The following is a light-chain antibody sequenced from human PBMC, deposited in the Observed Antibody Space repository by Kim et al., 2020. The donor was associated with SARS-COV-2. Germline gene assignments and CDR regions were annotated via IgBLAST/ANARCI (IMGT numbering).Light chain of an antibody. Sequence: SYELTQPPSVSVAPGKTARITCGGTSIGSKSVHWYQQKPGQAPVLVISYDSVRPSGIPERFSGSNSGNTATLTISRVEAGDEADYYCQVWDSSNDHRVVFGGGTKVTVL. CDR2: YDS. J-gene: IGLJ2*01. CDR1: SIGSKS. V-gene: IGLV3-21*04. CDR3: QVWDSSNDHRVV.